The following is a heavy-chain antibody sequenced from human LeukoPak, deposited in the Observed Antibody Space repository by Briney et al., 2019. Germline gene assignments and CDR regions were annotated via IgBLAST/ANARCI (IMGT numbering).Heavy chain of an antibody. J-gene: IGHJ5*02. CDR1: GFAFSSYG. CDR3: ARDMSSWAMVRGLSNWFDP. V-gene: IGHV3-33*01. D-gene: IGHD3-10*01. Sequence: GGSLRLSCAASGFAFSSYGMHWVRQAPGKGLEWVAAIWYDGSIKYYGDSVKDRFTISRDNSKNTLYLQMDSLRADDTAVYFCARDMSSWAMVRGLSNWFDPWGQGTLGTVSS. CDR2: IWYDGSIK.